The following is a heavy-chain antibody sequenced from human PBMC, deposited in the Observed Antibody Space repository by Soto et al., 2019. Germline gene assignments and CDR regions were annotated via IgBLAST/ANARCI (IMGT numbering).Heavy chain of an antibody. J-gene: IGHJ3*02. CDR3: AVDYYDSSGQDAFDI. D-gene: IGHD3-22*01. V-gene: IGHV1-18*01. Sequence: ASVKVSCKASGYTFASYGSSWVRQAPGQGLEWMGWISAYNGNTNYAQKLQGRVTMTTDTSTSTAYMELRSLRSDDTAVYYCAVDYYDSSGQDAFDIWGQGTMVTVSS. CDR1: GYTFASYG. CDR2: ISAYNGNT.